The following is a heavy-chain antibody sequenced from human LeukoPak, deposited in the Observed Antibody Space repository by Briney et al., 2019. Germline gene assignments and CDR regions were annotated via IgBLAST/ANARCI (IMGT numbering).Heavy chain of an antibody. CDR2: ISSSGSTI. J-gene: IGHJ6*03. D-gene: IGHD3-3*01. CDR3: ARNAYDSTAYMDV. CDR1: GFTFSDYY. Sequence: GGSLRLSCAASGFTFSDYYMSWIRQAPGKGLEWVSYISSSGSTIYYADSVKGRFTISRDNAKNSLYLQMNSLRAEDTAVYYRARNAYDSTAYMDVWGKGTTVTVSS. V-gene: IGHV3-11*04.